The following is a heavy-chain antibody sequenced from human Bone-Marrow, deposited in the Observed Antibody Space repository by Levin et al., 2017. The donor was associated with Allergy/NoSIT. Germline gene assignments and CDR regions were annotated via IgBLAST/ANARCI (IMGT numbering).Heavy chain of an antibody. CDR2: ISYDGSNK. D-gene: IGHD4-17*01. J-gene: IGHJ4*02. CDR1: GFNFGTFG. V-gene: IGHV3-30*18. Sequence: GGSLRLSCAASGFNFGTFGMHWVRQAPGKGLEWVAVISYDGSNKYYVDSVKGRFTISRDNSKNTLFLQMNSLRAEDTAVYYCAKEDYGDYVLDSWGQGTLLTV. CDR3: AKEDYGDYVLDS.